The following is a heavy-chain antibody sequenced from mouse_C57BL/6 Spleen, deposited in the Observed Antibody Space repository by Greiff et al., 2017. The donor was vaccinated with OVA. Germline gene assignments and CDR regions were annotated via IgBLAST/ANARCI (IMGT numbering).Heavy chain of an antibody. V-gene: IGHV1-15*01. CDR3: TRGRGIGRKDFDY. D-gene: IGHD2-14*01. CDR1: GYTFTDYE. Sequence: VQLVESGPELVKPGASVKISCKASGYTFTDYEMHWVKQTPVHGLEWIGAIDPETGGTAYNQKFKGKAILTADKSSSTAYMELRSLTSEDSAVYYCTRGRGIGRKDFDYWGQGTTLTVSS. J-gene: IGHJ2*01. CDR2: IDPETGGT.